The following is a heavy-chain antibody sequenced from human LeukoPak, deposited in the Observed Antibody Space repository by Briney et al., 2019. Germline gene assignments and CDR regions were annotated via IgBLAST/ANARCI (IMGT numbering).Heavy chain of an antibody. CDR1: GGSISSYY. CDR3: ARGGMTTVTLDY. V-gene: IGHV4-59*01. Sequence: SETLSLTCTVSGGSISSYYWSWIRQPPGKGLEWIGYNYYSGSTNSNPSLKSRVTISVDTSKNQFSLKLNSVTAADTAVYYCARGGMTTVTLDYGGQGTVVTVSS. D-gene: IGHD4-17*01. CDR2: NYYSGST. J-gene: IGHJ4*02.